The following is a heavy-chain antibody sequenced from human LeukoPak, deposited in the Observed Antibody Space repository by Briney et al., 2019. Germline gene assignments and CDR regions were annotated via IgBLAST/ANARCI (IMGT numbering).Heavy chain of an antibody. J-gene: IGHJ5*02. CDR1: GFTFSSYC. Sequence: SGGSLRLSCSASGFTFSSYCMNWVRQAPGKGLEWVANIEQHGNEKYYMDSVKGRFTISRDNAKNSLYLEMNSLRAEDTAVYYCAGGDYYGSGSARRHWFDPWGQGTLVTVSS. CDR2: IEQHGNEK. CDR3: AGGDYYGSGSARRHWFDP. D-gene: IGHD3-10*01. V-gene: IGHV3-7*04.